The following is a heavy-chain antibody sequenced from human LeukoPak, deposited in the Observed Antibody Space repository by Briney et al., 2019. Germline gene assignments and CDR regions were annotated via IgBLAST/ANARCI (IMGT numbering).Heavy chain of an antibody. CDR1: GFTFSSYA. D-gene: IGHD3-22*01. Sequence: GGSLRLSCAASGFTFSSYAMSWVRQAPGKGLEWVSYISSSGSTIYYADSVKGRFTISRDNAKNSLYLQMNSLRAEDTAVYYCARCDSSGYYYARYYYYYMDVWGKGTTVTVSS. V-gene: IGHV3-48*03. CDR2: ISSSGSTI. J-gene: IGHJ6*03. CDR3: ARCDSSGYYYARYYYYYMDV.